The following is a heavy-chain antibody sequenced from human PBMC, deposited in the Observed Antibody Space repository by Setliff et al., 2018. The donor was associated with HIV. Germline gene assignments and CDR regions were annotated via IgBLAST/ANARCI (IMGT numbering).Heavy chain of an antibody. D-gene: IGHD3-3*01. CDR3: ATLSLTFYYNFWSGRDWYFDL. Sequence: GASVKVSCKVSGYTLTELSMHWVRQTPGKGPEWMGGSDPEAGETIYAQKFQGRVTMTEDTSTDTAYMELSSQRSEDTAVYYCATLSLTFYYNFWSGRDWYFDLWGRGTLVTVSS. J-gene: IGHJ2*01. CDR1: GYTLTELS. CDR2: SDPEAGET. V-gene: IGHV1-24*01.